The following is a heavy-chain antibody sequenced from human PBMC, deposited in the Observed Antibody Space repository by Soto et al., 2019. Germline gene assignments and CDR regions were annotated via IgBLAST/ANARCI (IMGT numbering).Heavy chain of an antibody. Sequence: PGGSLRLSCAASGFTFDDYAMHRVRRVPGKGLEWVSTISWSSSYIYYADSVKGRFTISRDNAKNSLYLQMNSLRAEDAAVYYCARDFFGVVIFAFDIWGQGTMVTVSS. CDR3: ARDFFGVVIFAFDI. CDR2: ISWSSSYI. CDR1: GFTFDDYA. J-gene: IGHJ3*02. V-gene: IGHV3-21*01. D-gene: IGHD3-3*01.